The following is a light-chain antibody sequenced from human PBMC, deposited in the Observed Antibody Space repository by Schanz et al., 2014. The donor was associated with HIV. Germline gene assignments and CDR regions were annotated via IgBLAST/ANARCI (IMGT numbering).Light chain of an antibody. Sequence: EIVLTQSPGTLSLSPGERATLSCRASQSLSSTYLSWYQQKPGQAPRLLIYGASSRATGIPDRFSGSGSGTDFTLTISSLQSEDFAVYYCQQYNTWPLTFGGGTKVEIK. V-gene: IGKV3-20*01. J-gene: IGKJ4*01. CDR2: GAS. CDR3: QQYNTWPLT. CDR1: QSLSSTY.